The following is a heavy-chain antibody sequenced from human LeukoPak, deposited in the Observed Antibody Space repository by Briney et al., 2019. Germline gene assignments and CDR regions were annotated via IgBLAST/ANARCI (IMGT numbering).Heavy chain of an antibody. CDR1: GFTFSSYS. D-gene: IGHD6-19*01. CDR2: ISSSSSYI. CDR3: ARAYDVTGYSSGWYTFYYYYGMDV. Sequence: GGSLRLSCAASGFTFSSYSMNWVRQAPGKGLEWVSSISSSSSYIYYADSVKGRFTISRDNAKNSLYLQMNSLRAEDTAVYYCARAYDVTGYSSGWYTFYYYYGMDVWGQGTTVTVSS. V-gene: IGHV3-21*04. J-gene: IGHJ6*02.